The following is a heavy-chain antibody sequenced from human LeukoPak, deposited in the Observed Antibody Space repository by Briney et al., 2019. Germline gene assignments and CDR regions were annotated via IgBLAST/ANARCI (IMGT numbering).Heavy chain of an antibody. CDR2: ISGFNSHT. J-gene: IGHJ4*02. V-gene: IGHV1-18*04. D-gene: IGHD6-19*01. CDR1: GYTFTSYG. Sequence: ASLKVSCTASGYTFTSYGINWVRQAPGHGLEWMGWISGFNSHTNYVQKLQGRVTMTTETSANTAYMELRSLRSDDAAVYYCARGTGIAVAGVFDYWGQGSLVTVSS. CDR3: ARGTGIAVAGVFDY.